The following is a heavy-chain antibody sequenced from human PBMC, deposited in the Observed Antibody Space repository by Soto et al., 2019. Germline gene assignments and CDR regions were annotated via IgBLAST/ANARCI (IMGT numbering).Heavy chain of an antibody. CDR1: GFTFSNAW. CDR2: IKSKTDGGTT. D-gene: IGHD5-18*01. J-gene: IGHJ5*02. Sequence: EVQLVESGGGLVKPGGSLRLSCAASGFTFSNAWMNWVRQAPGKGLEWVGRIKSKTDGGTTDYAAPVKGRFTISRDDSKNTLYLQMNSLKTEDTAVYYCTTWAQGYSYGYEDWFDPWGQGTLVTVSS. CDR3: TTWAQGYSYGYEDWFDP. V-gene: IGHV3-15*07.